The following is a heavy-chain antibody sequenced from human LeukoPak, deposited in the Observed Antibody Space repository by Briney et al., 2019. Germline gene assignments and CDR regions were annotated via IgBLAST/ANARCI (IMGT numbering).Heavy chain of an antibody. Sequence: GASVTVSCTASGGTFSIYAISWVRQAPGQGLEWMGGIIPIFGTANYAQKFQGRVTITADESTSTAYMELSSLRSEDTAVYYCAIQSTGDRGYYFDYWGRGTLVTVSS. J-gene: IGHJ4*02. V-gene: IGHV1-69*13. CDR1: GGTFSIYA. CDR3: AIQSTGDRGYYFDY. D-gene: IGHD7-27*01. CDR2: IIPIFGTA.